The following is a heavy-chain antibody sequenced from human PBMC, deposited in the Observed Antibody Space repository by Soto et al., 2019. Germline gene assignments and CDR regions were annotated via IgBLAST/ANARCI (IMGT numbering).Heavy chain of an antibody. J-gene: IGHJ4*02. D-gene: IGHD3-22*01. CDR1: GVSITIGGYY. V-gene: IGHV4-31*11. Sequence: SETLSLTCAVSGVSITIGGYYWSWIRQHPGKGLEWIGYIYYSGNTYYNPSLKSRVTMSIDTSQNQLSLELTSVTAADTAVYFCATGSGYTFDYWGQGTLVTVSS. CDR2: IYYSGNT. CDR3: ATGSGYTFDY.